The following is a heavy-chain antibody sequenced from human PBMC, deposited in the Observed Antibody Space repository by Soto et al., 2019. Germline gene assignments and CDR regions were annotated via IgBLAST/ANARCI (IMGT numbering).Heavy chain of an antibody. CDR1: GFTFSSYA. CDR2: ISNSGHSA. J-gene: IGHJ5*02. V-gene: IGHV3-23*01. CDR3: AKGGPTFLNWFGP. D-gene: IGHD5-12*01. Sequence: GGSLRLSCAASGFTFSSYAMNWVRHAPGKGLEWISVISNSGHSAYYADSVKGRFTISRDNSKNTLYLQIKSLRAEDTAAYYCAKGGPTFLNWFGPWGQGTLVTVSS.